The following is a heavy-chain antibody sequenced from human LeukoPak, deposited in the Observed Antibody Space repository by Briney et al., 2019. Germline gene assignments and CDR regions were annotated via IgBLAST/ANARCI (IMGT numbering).Heavy chain of an antibody. J-gene: IGHJ4*02. Sequence: ASVKVSCKASGYTFTGYYMHWVRQAPGQGLEWMGWINPNSGGTNYAQKFQGRVTMTRDTSISAAYMELSRLRSDDTAVYYCARDYAMIVVVIKPLDYWGQGTLVTVSS. D-gene: IGHD3-22*01. CDR2: INPNSGGT. V-gene: IGHV1-2*02. CDR3: ARDYAMIVVVIKPLDY. CDR1: GYTFTGYY.